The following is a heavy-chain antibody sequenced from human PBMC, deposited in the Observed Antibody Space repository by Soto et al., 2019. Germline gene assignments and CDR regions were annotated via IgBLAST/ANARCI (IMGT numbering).Heavy chain of an antibody. V-gene: IGHV5-51*01. CDR3: ARPSNGYSGYDYRRSYYYALDV. CDR1: AATYS. D-gene: IGHD5-12*01. Sequence: GESLKISCKGVAATYSIAWVRQLPGKGLEWMGIIYPLNSETRYSPSFQGQVTISADTSTDTAYLQWSSLKASDTATYYCARPSNGYSGYDYRRSYYYALDVWGQGTTVTVSS. CDR2: IYPLNSET. J-gene: IGHJ6*02.